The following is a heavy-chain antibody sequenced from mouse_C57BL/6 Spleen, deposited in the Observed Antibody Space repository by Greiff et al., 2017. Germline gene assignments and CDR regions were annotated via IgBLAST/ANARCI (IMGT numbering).Heavy chain of an antibody. J-gene: IGHJ4*01. CDR2: IYPGDGDT. CDR3: ARDRLYGY. D-gene: IGHD1-1*01. Sequence: VQLQQSGPELVKPGASVKISCKASGYAFSSSWMNWVKQRPGKGLEWIGRIYPGDGDTNYNGKFKGKATLTADKSSSTAYMQLSSLTSEDSAVYFCARDRLYGYWGQGTSVTVSS. CDR1: GYAFSSSW. V-gene: IGHV1-82*01.